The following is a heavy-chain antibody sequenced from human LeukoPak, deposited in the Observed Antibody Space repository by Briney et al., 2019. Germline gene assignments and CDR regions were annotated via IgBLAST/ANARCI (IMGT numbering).Heavy chain of an antibody. Sequence: GGCLRLSCAASGFTFSSFSMNWVRQAPGKGLEWVSSISSSSNYIYYADSVKGRFTISRDNAKNSLFLQMNSLRVEDTAMYYCARIYGASNLNPDYWGQGTLV. CDR1: GFTFSSFS. D-gene: IGHD4/OR15-4a*01. V-gene: IGHV3-21*01. CDR3: ARIYGASNLNPDY. J-gene: IGHJ4*02. CDR2: ISSSSNYI.